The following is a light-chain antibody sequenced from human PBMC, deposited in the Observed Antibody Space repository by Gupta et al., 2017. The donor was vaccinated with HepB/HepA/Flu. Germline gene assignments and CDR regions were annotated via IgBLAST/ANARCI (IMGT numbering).Light chain of an antibody. CDR2: EVS. CDR3: SAYAGRNNLI. V-gene: IGLV2-8*01. J-gene: IGLJ2*01. CDR1: SRDVGGYNY. Sequence: QSALTQPPSASGSPGQSVTISCTGTSRDVGGYNYVSWYQQHPGKAPKLMIYEVSKRPSGVPDRFSGSKSGTTASLTVSGLQAEDEADYYCSAYAGRNNLIFGGGTKLTVL.